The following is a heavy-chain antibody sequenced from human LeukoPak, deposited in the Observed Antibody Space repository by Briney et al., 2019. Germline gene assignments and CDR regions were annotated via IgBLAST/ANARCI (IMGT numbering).Heavy chain of an antibody. CDR3: ARDPGSIAVAGWFDP. CDR2: IIPIFGTA. J-gene: IGHJ5*02. V-gene: IGHV1-69*13. D-gene: IGHD6-19*01. Sequence: EASVKVSCKASGYTFTGYYMHWVRQAPGQGLEWMGGIIPIFGTANYAQKFQGRVTITADESTSTAYMELSSLRSDDTAVYYCARDPGSIAVAGWFDPWGQGTLVTVSS. CDR1: GYTFTGYY.